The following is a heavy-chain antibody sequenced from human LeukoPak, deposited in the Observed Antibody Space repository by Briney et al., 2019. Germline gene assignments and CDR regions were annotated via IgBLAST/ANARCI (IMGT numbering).Heavy chain of an antibody. D-gene: IGHD3-10*01. CDR3: ARALASSGDY. CDR1: GFTFSSSW. Sequence: TGGSLRLSCAASGFTFSSSWMHWVRQAPGKGLVWVSRTNSDGSTTTYADSVKGRFTISRDNAKNTLYLRMNSLRAEDTAVYYCARALASSGDYWGQGTLVTVSS. V-gene: IGHV3-74*01. CDR2: TNSDGSTT. J-gene: IGHJ4*02.